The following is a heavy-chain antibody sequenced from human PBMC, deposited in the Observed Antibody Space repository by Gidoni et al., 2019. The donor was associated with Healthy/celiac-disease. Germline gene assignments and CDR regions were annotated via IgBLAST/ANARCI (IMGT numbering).Heavy chain of an antibody. CDR3: AKGTNRDSSGYYAKTQIDY. V-gene: IGHV3-23*01. CDR2: ISGGGGST. Sequence: EVQLLESGGGLVQPGGSLRLSCAASGFTFSSYAMRWVRQAPGKGLEWVSAISGGGGSTYYADSVKGRFTISRDNSKNTLYLQMNSLRAEDTAVYYCAKGTNRDSSGYYAKTQIDYWGQGTLVTVSS. CDR1: GFTFSSYA. J-gene: IGHJ4*02. D-gene: IGHD3-22*01.